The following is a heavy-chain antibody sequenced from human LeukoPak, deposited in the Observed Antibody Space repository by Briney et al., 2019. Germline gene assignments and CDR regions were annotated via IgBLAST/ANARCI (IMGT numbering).Heavy chain of an antibody. V-gene: IGHV1-46*01. CDR2: INPSGGST. Sequence: ASVKVSCKASGYTFTSYYMHWVRQAPGQGLEWMGIINPSGGSTSYAQKFQGRVTMTRDTSISTAYMELSRLRSDDTAVYYCARDGWYCSGGSCYGTFDYWGQGTLVTVSS. CDR3: ARDGWYCSGGSCYGTFDY. CDR1: GYTFTSYY. J-gene: IGHJ4*02. D-gene: IGHD2-15*01.